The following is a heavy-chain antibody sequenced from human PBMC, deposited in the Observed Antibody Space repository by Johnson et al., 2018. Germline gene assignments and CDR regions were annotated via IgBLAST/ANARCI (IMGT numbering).Heavy chain of an antibody. CDR3: AGGPKAMGYYYGMDV. V-gene: IGHV1-8*01. J-gene: IGHJ6*02. CDR2: MNPNSGNT. D-gene: IGHD5-18*01. Sequence: QVQLGQAGAEVKKPGASVKVCCKASGYTFTSYDINWVRQATGQGLEWMGWMNPNSGNTGYAQKFQGRVTMTRNTSISTAYMELSSLRSEDTAVYYCAGGPKAMGYYYGMDVWGQGTTVTVSS. CDR1: GYTFTSYD.